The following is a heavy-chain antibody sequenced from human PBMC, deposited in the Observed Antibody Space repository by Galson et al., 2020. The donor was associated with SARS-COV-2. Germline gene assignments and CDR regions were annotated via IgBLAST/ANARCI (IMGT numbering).Heavy chain of an antibody. CDR1: GSTFRLSW. V-gene: IGHV3-74*01. CDR3: ARDRWYAIDL. D-gene: IGHD2-2*01. CDR2: ITTDGTGT. J-gene: IGHJ6*02. Sequence: GESLKISCAASGSTFRLSWMHWVRHVPGKGLVWMSRITTDGTGTIYADSVKGRFTISRDNAKNTMYLQMNNLRLEDTGVYFCARDRWYAIDLWGQGTTVTVSS.